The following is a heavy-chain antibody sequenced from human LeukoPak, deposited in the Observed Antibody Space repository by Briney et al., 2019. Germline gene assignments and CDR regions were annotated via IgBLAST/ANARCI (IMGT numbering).Heavy chain of an antibody. J-gene: IGHJ4*02. CDR2: IRGSDGST. V-gene: IGHV3-23*01. Sequence: QTGGSLRLPCAASGLPFSTYAMSWVRQAPGKGLEWVSSIRGSDGSTYYADSVKGRFAISRDNSKNTLYLQMNSLRAEDTAVYYCAKDVYGDYGGLDYWGQGTLVTVSS. D-gene: IGHD4-17*01. CDR1: GLPFSTYA. CDR3: AKDVYGDYGGLDY.